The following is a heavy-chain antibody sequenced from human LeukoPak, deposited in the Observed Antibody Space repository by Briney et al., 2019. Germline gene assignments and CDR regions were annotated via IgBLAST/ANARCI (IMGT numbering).Heavy chain of an antibody. Sequence: ASVKVSCKVSVYNLTELSMHWVRQAPGKGLEWMGGFDPEDGETIYAQKFQGRVTMTEDTSTDTAYMELSSLRSEDTAVYYCATDRSLLWFGEQYNWFDPWGQGTLVTVSS. J-gene: IGHJ5*02. CDR3: ATDRSLLWFGEQYNWFDP. D-gene: IGHD3-10*01. V-gene: IGHV1-24*01. CDR2: FDPEDGET. CDR1: VYNLTELS.